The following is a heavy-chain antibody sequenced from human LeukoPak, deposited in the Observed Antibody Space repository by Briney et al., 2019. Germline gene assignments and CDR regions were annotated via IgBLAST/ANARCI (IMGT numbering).Heavy chain of an antibody. Sequence: GSLRLSCAASGFTLSSYAMTWVRQAPGRGLEWVSSVDGGGGGTYYADSVKGRFTISRDNSKDTLYLQMNGLRAEDTAVYFCAKQSAGSAAWYSLHYDFWGQGTLVTVSS. D-gene: IGHD6-13*01. CDR2: VDGGGGGT. CDR3: AKQSAGSAAWYSLHYDF. CDR1: GFTLSSYA. J-gene: IGHJ4*02. V-gene: IGHV3-23*01.